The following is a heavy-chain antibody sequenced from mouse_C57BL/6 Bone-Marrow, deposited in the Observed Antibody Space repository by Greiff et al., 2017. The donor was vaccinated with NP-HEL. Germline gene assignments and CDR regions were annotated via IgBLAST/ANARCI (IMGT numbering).Heavy chain of an antibody. CDR3: ARSPITTVVAHFDY. CDR1: GYSFTSYY. V-gene: IGHV1-66*01. Sequence: QVQLKESGPELVKPGASVKISCKASGYSFTSYYIHWVKQRPGQGLEWIGWIYPGSGNTKYNEKFKGKATLTADTSSSTAYMQLSSLTSEDSAVYYCARSPITTVVAHFDYWGQGTTLTVSS. J-gene: IGHJ2*01. D-gene: IGHD1-1*01. CDR2: IYPGSGNT.